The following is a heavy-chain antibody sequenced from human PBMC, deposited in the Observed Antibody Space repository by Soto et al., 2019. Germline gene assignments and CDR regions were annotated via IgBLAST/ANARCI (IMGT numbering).Heavy chain of an antibody. D-gene: IGHD3-22*01. V-gene: IGHV1-3*01. Sequence: ASVKVSCKASGYTFTSYAMHWVRQAPGQRLEWMGWINAGNGNTKYSQKFQERVTITRDMSTSTAYMELSSLRSEDTAVYYCAAESGGITMIVVALDAFDIWGQGTMVTVSS. CDR1: GYTFTSYA. CDR2: INAGNGNT. J-gene: IGHJ3*02. CDR3: AAESGGITMIVVALDAFDI.